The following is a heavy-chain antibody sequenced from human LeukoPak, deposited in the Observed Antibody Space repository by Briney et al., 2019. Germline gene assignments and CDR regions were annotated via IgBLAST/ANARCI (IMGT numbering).Heavy chain of an antibody. V-gene: IGHV4-31*03. Sequence: SQTLSLTCTVSGGSISSGGYYWSWIRQHPGKGLEWIGYIYYSGSTYYNSSLKSRVTISVDTSKNQFSLKLSSVTAADTAVYYCARNRGYCSSTSCYGNWFDPWGQGTLVTVSS. CDR3: ARNRGYCSSTSCYGNWFDP. CDR2: IYYSGST. CDR1: GGSISSGGYY. J-gene: IGHJ5*02. D-gene: IGHD2-2*01.